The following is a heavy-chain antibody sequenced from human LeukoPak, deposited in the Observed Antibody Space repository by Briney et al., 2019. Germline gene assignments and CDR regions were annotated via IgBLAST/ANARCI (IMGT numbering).Heavy chain of an antibody. Sequence: PGGSLRLSCAASGFTFSSYSMSWVRQAPGKGLEWVSYISSSSSTMYYADSVKGRFTISRDNAKNSLYLQMNSLRAEDTAVYYCARDRRDGARADFDYWGQGTLVTVSS. V-gene: IGHV3-48*01. D-gene: IGHD5-24*01. CDR1: GFTFSSYS. CDR2: ISSSSSTM. CDR3: ARDRRDGARADFDY. J-gene: IGHJ4*02.